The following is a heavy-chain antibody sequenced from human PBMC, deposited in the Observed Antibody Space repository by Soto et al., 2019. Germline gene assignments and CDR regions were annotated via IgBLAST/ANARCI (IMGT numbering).Heavy chain of an antibody. Sequence: ASVKVSCKASGYTFTSYDINWVRQATGQGLEWMGWMNPNSGNTGYAQKSQGRVTMTRNTSISTACMELSSLRSEDTAVYYCARGVGYDFWSGYLKNWFAPWGQVTLVTVSS. J-gene: IGHJ5*02. CDR1: GYTFTSYD. CDR2: MNPNSGNT. D-gene: IGHD3-3*01. V-gene: IGHV1-8*01. CDR3: ARGVGYDFWSGYLKNWFAP.